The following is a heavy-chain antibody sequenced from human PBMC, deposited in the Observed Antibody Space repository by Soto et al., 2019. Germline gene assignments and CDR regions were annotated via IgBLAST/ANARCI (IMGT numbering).Heavy chain of an antibody. Sequence: SVKVSCKASGGTFSTYAIDWVRQAPGQGLEWMGGIIPLFGTAKYAQNFQGRITITTDESTNTAYMELRSLRSEDTAVYYCARGVHYDSSGYYYFYWGQGTLVTVSS. CDR3: ARGVHYDSSGYYYFY. D-gene: IGHD3-22*01. CDR2: IIPLFGTA. V-gene: IGHV1-69*05. J-gene: IGHJ4*02. CDR1: GGTFSTYA.